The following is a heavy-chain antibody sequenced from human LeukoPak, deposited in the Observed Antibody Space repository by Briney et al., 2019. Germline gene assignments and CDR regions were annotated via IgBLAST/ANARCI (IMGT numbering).Heavy chain of an antibody. Sequence: GASVKVSCKASGYTFTSYDINWVRQATGQGLEWMGWMNPNSGNTDYARKFQGRVTITRDTSISTAYMELRSLRSEDTAAYYRARMRGSGYRWNWFDPWGEGTLVTVSP. V-gene: IGHV1-8*03. D-gene: IGHD5-12*01. CDR2: MNPNSGNT. J-gene: IGHJ5*02. CDR3: ARMRGSGYRWNWFDP. CDR1: GYTFTSYD.